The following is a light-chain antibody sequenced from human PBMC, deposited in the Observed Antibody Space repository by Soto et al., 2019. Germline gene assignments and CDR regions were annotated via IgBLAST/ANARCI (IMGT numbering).Light chain of an antibody. CDR2: AAS. CDR3: QGYHRCPRT. J-gene: IGKJ1*01. V-gene: IGKV1-8*01. Sequence: AIRVTKSPSAVSATPGDRVTITCRASQGISSYLAWYQQKPGKAPKLLIYAASTLQSGVPSRFSGSGSGTEFTLTISSLQPDVYATYYCQGYHRCPRTFSQGNK. CDR1: QGISSY.